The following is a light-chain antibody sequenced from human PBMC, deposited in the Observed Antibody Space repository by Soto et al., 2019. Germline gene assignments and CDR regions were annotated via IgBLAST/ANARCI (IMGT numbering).Light chain of an antibody. V-gene: IGKV1-27*01. CDR1: QGVANY. CDR3: QHYRSAQMT. J-gene: IGKJ1*01. Sequence: DIQMTQSPSSLSASVGDRVTITCRASQGVANYLVWYQQKPGKVPKALIYGVSTLQSGVPSRFSGSGSDTDFTLTISSLQPEDAATYYCQHYRSAQMTFGQGTKVEIK. CDR2: GVS.